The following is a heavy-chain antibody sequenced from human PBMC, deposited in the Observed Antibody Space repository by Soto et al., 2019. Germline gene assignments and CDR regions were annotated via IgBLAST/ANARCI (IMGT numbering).Heavy chain of an antibody. D-gene: IGHD3-16*01. CDR3: ARDRVMLTFGGASEEWGIDS. CDR2: TYHSGNP. Sequence: PSETLSLTCDVSGDTISTGGYTWAWIRQPPGKALEWIGHTYHSGNPYYNPSLKSRVTISVDRSKNQFSLKLSSVTAADTAVYYCARDRVMLTFGGASEEWGIDSWGPGTLVTVSS. J-gene: IGHJ4*02. V-gene: IGHV4-30-2*01. CDR1: GDTISTGGYT.